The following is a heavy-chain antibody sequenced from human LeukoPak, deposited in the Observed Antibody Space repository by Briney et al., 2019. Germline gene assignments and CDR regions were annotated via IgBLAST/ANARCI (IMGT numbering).Heavy chain of an antibody. D-gene: IGHD2-2*01. CDR3: ARGVRERRSSSTSDAFDI. Sequence: SQTLSLTCIVSGGSIINGDYYWSWIRQPPGKGLEWIGYIYHNGDTYYNPSLKSRVTISVDTSKNQFFLKLSSVTAADTAVYYCARGVRERRSSSTSDAFDIWGQGTMVTVSS. V-gene: IGHV4-30-4*08. CDR1: GGSIINGDYY. CDR2: IYHNGDT. J-gene: IGHJ3*02.